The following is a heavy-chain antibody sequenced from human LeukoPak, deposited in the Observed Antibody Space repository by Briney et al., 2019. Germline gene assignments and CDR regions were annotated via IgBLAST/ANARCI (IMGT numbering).Heavy chain of an antibody. CDR1: GFTFSSYG. CDR2: IRYDGSNK. V-gene: IGHV3-30*02. Sequence: GGSLRLSCAASGFTFSSYGMHWVRQAPGKGLEWVAFIRYDGSNKYYADSVKGRFTISRDNSKNTLYLQMNSLRAEDTAVYYCAKDPPRWNYRNYYYMDVWGKGTTVTVSS. J-gene: IGHJ6*03. D-gene: IGHD1-7*01. CDR3: AKDPPRWNYRNYYYMDV.